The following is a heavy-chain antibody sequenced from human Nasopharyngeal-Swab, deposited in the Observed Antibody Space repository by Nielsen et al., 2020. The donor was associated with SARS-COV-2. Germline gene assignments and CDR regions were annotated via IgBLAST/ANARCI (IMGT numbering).Heavy chain of an antibody. Sequence: SETLSLTCSVSGDSIRTYYWSWIRQPAGKGLEWVGRIYVGGSTNNPPSLEGRVTMSVDTSKNQFSLKLSSVTADDTAVYFCARGNTVTTGYYYDLDSWGQGTKVTVSS. CDR3: ARGNTVTTGYYYDLDS. D-gene: IGHD4-11*01. V-gene: IGHV4-4*07. CDR2: IYVGGST. CDR1: GDSIRTYY. J-gene: IGHJ6*02.